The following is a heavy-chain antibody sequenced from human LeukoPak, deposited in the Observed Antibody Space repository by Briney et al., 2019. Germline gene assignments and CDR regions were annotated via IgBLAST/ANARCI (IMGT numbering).Heavy chain of an antibody. CDR3: ARVRSSGWGIDY. Sequence: QPGGSLRLSCAASGFTFSTYSMNWVRQAPGKGLEWVSYISISSGIIYYADSVKGRFTISRDNAKNSLYLQMNSLRAEDTALYYCARVRSSGWGIDYWGQGTLVTVSS. CDR1: GFTFSTYS. J-gene: IGHJ4*02. D-gene: IGHD6-19*01. CDR2: ISISSGII. V-gene: IGHV3-48*04.